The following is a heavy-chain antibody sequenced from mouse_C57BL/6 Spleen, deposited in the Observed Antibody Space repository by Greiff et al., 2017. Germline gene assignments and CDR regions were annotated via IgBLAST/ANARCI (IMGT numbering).Heavy chain of an antibody. J-gene: IGHJ3*01. V-gene: IGHV1-59*01. CDR3: AREGFNPFAY. Sequence: QVQLQQPGAELVRPGTSVKLSCKASGYTFTSYWMHWVKQRPGQGLEWIGVIDPSDSYTNYNQKFKGKATLTVDTSSSTAYMQLSSLTSEDSAVYYCAREGFNPFAYWGQGTQVTVSA. CDR1: GYTFTSYW. CDR2: IDPSDSYT.